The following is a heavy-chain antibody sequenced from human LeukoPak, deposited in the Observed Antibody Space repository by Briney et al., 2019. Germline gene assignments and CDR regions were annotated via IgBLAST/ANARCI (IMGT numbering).Heavy chain of an antibody. CDR2: ISRTSSYI. CDR3: ARDERRFCSDGSCYPGDY. CDR1: GFTFSDYA. V-gene: IGHV3-21*01. Sequence: GGSLRLSCAASGFTFSDYAMKWVRQAPGKGLEWVAAISRTSSYIHYSDSVKGRFTISRDHAENSVYLQMDSLRAEDTAVYYCARDERRFCSDGSCYPGDYWGQGTLVTVSS. D-gene: IGHD2-15*01. J-gene: IGHJ4*02.